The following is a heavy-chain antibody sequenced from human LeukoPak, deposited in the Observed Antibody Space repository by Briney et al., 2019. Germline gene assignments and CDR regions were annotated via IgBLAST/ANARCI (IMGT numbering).Heavy chain of an antibody. Sequence: GASLRLSCAASGFTVTNYAMYWVRQAPGKGPEWVSAISGRDDSTYYADSVKGRFTISRDTSKNTLFLQMNSLRAEDTAVYYCAKWGDYDILTGYYDPDYWGQGTLVTVSS. D-gene: IGHD3-9*01. CDR3: AKWGDYDILTGYYDPDY. CDR2: ISGRDDST. CDR1: GFTVTNYA. J-gene: IGHJ4*02. V-gene: IGHV3-23*01.